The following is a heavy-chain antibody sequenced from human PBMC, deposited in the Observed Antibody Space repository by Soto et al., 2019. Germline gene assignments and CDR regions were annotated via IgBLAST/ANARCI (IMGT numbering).Heavy chain of an antibody. D-gene: IGHD2-15*01. Sequence: SETLSLTCTVSGASVSGPTYYWNWIRQPPGKGLEWIGYIYYSGSTNCNPSLKSRVTISVDTSKNQFSLKLSSVTAADTAVYFCARRVVTVAATGGMDVWGQGTTVTVYS. CDR2: IYYSGST. CDR3: ARRVVTVAATGGMDV. V-gene: IGHV4-61*01. J-gene: IGHJ6*02. CDR1: GASVSGPTYY.